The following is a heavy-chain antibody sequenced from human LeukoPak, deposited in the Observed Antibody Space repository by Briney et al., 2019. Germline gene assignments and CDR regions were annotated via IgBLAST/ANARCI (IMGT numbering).Heavy chain of an antibody. D-gene: IGHD4-23*01. CDR1: GFTFVDYS. J-gene: IGHJ3*02. CDR2: ISWNSGSI. CDR3: AKDMGSGNNAFDI. Sequence: GGSLRLSCAASGFTFVDYSMHWVRHAPWKGREWVSGISWNSGSIGYADSVKGRFTISRDNAKNSLYLQMNSLRAEDTALYYCAKDMGSGNNAFDIWGQGTMVTVSS. V-gene: IGHV3-9*01.